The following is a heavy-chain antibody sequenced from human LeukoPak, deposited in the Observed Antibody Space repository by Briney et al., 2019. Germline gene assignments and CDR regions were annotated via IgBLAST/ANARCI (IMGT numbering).Heavy chain of an antibody. CDR1: GFTFSSYT. CDR3: ARDRGAYCGGDCYLGFDY. J-gene: IGHJ4*01. Sequence: PGGSLRLSCAASGFTFSSYTMNWVRQAPGKGLEWVSSIAGSSGYIPYADSVKGRFTISRDNAKKSLYLQMTSLTAEDTAVYYCARDRGAYCGGDCYLGFDYWGRGTLVTVSS. D-gene: IGHD2-21*02. V-gene: IGHV3-21*01. CDR2: IAGSSGYI.